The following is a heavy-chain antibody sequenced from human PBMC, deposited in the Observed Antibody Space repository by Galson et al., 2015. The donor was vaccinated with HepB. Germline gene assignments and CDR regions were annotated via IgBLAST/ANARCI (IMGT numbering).Heavy chain of an antibody. Sequence: SVKVSCKASGYTFTGYYMHWVRQAPGQGLEWMGWINPNSGGTNYAQKFQGRVTMTRDTSISTAYMELSRLRSDDTAVYYCAREPGRMTTVVKGFNLSRYYYMDVWGKGTTVTVSS. CDR3: AREPGRMTTVVKGFNLSRYYYMDV. CDR1: GYTFTGYY. V-gene: IGHV1-2*02. D-gene: IGHD4-23*01. J-gene: IGHJ6*03. CDR2: INPNSGGT.